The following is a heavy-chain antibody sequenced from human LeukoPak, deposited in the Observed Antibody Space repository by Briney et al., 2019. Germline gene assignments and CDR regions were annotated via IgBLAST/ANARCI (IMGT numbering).Heavy chain of an antibody. V-gene: IGHV4-39*07. CDR3: ARGRDTAMVRPFDS. Sequence: PSETLPLTCTVSGVSISSSDYYWGWIRQPPGKGLEWIGSIFYTGTNFHNPSLKSRVTISIDTSKNQFSLELTSVTAADTAVYFCARGRDTAMVRPFDSWGQGTLVTVSS. CDR1: GVSISSSDYY. J-gene: IGHJ4*02. CDR2: IFYTGTN. D-gene: IGHD5-18*01.